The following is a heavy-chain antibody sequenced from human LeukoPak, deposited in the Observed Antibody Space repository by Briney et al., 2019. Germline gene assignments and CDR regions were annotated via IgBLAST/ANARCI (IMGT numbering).Heavy chain of an antibody. CDR3: AREDLRRVVTGAEYFQH. CDR1: GGSFSGYY. D-gene: IGHD3-22*01. CDR2: INHSGST. Sequence: SETLSLTCAVYGGSFSGYYWSWIRQPPGKGLEWIGEINHSGSTNYNPSLKSRVTISVDTSKNQFSLKLSSVTAADTAVYYCAREDLRRVVTGAEYFQHWGQGTLVTVSS. J-gene: IGHJ1*01. V-gene: IGHV4-34*01.